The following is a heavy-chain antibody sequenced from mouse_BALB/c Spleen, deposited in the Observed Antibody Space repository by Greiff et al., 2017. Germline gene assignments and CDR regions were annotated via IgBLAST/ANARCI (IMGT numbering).Heavy chain of an antibody. CDR1: GFSLTSYG. CDR2: ISRGGST. J-gene: IGHJ4*01. CDR3: ARENDGYYKGDYYAMDY. D-gene: IGHD2-3*01. Sequence: QVQLKESGPSLVQPSQSLSITCTVSGFSLTSYGVHWVRQSPGKGLEWLGVISRGGSTDYNAAFMSRLSITKDNSKSQVFFKMNSLQADDTAIYYCARENDGYYKGDYYAMDYWGQGTSVTVSS. V-gene: IGHV2-5-1*01.